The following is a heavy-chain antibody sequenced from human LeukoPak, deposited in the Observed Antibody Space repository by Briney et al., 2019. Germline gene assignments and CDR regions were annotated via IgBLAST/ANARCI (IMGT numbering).Heavy chain of an antibody. CDR1: GFTFSSYG. Sequence: GGSLRLSCAASGFTFSSYGMHWVRQAPGKGLEWVANIKQDGSEKYYVDSVKGRFTISRDNAKNSLYLQMNSLRAEDTAVYYCARVIGYDFWSGYYPYYFDYWGQGTLVTVSS. V-gene: IGHV3-7*01. J-gene: IGHJ4*02. CDR2: IKQDGSEK. CDR3: ARVIGYDFWSGYYPYYFDY. D-gene: IGHD3-3*01.